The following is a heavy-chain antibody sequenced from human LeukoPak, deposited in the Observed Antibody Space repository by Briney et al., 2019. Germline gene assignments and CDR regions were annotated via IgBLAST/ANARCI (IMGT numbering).Heavy chain of an antibody. CDR3: ARDRGYYGSGSYPST. J-gene: IGHJ5*02. CDR1: GGTFSSYA. CDR2: IIPIFGTA. D-gene: IGHD3-10*01. V-gene: IGHV1-69*05. Sequence: SVKLSCKASGGTFSSYAISWVRQAPGQGLEWMGGIIPIFGTANYAQKFQGRVTITTDESTSTAYMELSSLSSEDTAVYYCARDRGYYGSGSYPSTWGQGTLVTVSS.